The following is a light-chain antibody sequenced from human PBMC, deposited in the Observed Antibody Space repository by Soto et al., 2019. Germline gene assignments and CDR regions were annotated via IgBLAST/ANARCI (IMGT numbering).Light chain of an antibody. Sequence: EIVLTQSPATLSLSPGERATLSCRASQSVSSYLACYQQKPGQAPRLLIYDASNRATGIPARFSGSGSGTDFTLTISSLGPEDFAVYYCQQRSNWPWTFGQGTKVEIK. CDR2: DAS. V-gene: IGKV3-11*01. CDR1: QSVSSY. CDR3: QQRSNWPWT. J-gene: IGKJ1*01.